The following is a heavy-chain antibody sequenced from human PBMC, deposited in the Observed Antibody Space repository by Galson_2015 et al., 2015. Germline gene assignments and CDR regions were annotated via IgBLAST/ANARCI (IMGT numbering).Heavy chain of an antibody. D-gene: IGHD4-17*01. CDR1: GGSISSGGYY. CDR2: IYYSGST. CDR3: ARATRGGDLDY. Sequence: TCTVSGGSISSGGYYWSWIRQHPGKGLEWIGYIYYSGSTYYNPSLKSRVTISVDTSKNQFSLKLSSVTAADTAVYYCARATRGGDLDYWGQGTLVTVSS. V-gene: IGHV4-31*03. J-gene: IGHJ4*02.